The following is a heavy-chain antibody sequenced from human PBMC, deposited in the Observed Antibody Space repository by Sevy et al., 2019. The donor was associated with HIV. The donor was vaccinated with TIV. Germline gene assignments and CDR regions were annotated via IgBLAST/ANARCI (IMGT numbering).Heavy chain of an antibody. CDR2: IYYSWST. J-gene: IGHJ6*03. Sequence: SETLSLTCTVSGGSVSSGSYYWSWIRQPPGKGLEWIGYIYYSWSTNYNPSLKSRVTISVDTSKNQFSLKLSSVTAADTAVYYCARGERAFYCSGGSCYSGYYYYYMDVWGKGTTVTVSS. V-gene: IGHV4-61*01. CDR3: ARGERAFYCSGGSCYSGYYYYYMDV. D-gene: IGHD2-15*01. CDR1: GGSVSSGSYY.